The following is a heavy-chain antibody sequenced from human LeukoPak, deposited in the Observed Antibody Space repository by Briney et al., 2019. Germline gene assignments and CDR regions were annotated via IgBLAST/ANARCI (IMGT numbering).Heavy chain of an antibody. J-gene: IGHJ4*02. V-gene: IGHV3-30*04. CDR3: ARERDRGSSDY. CDR1: GFTFSSYA. Sequence: GRSLRLSCAASGFTFSSYAMHWVRQAPGKGLEWVAVISYDGSNKDYADSVKGRFTISRDNSKNTLYLQMNSLRAEDTAVYYCARERDRGSSDYWGQGTLVTVSS. D-gene: IGHD3-10*01. CDR2: ISYDGSNK.